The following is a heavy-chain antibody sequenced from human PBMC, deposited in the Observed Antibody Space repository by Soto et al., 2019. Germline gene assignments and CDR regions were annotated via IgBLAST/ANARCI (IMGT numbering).Heavy chain of an antibody. Sequence: SETLSLTCTVSGGSISSGSYYWSWIRQPPGKGLEWIGYIYYSGSTNYNPSLKSRVTISVDTSKNQFSLKLSSVTAADTAVYYCARDSRPNYYDSSGYYPWGQGTLVTVSS. CDR1: GGSISSGSYY. J-gene: IGHJ5*02. D-gene: IGHD3-22*01. CDR3: ARDSRPNYYDSSGYYP. CDR2: IYYSGST. V-gene: IGHV4-61*01.